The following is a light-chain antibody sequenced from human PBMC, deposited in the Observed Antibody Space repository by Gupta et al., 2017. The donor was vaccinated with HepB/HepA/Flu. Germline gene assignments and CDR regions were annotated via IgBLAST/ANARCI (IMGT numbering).Light chain of an antibody. Sequence: DVVMTQSPLSLPVTLGQPASISCRSSQSLVYSDGNTYLNWFQQRPGQSPRRLIYKVSNRDSGVPDRFSGSGSANDYTMKISRVEAEDVGVYYCMQGTHWPPARFTFGHGTKVDIK. CDR1: QSLVYSDGNTY. CDR3: MQGTHWPPARFT. V-gene: IGKV2-30*01. J-gene: IGKJ3*01. CDR2: KVS.